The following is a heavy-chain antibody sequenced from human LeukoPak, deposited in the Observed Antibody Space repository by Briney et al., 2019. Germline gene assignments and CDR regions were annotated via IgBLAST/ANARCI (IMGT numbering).Heavy chain of an antibody. J-gene: IGHJ4*02. Sequence: GGSLRLSRAASGLPFSDYGMYWVRQAPGKGLEWLAVISHDGSNKYYADSVKGRITISRDNSMNTLYLQMNSLRAEDTAVYYCAKVRWGSDNALDSWGQGTLVTVSS. CDR2: ISHDGSNK. CDR1: GLPFSDYG. V-gene: IGHV3-30*18. CDR3: AKVRWGSDNALDS. D-gene: IGHD3-16*01.